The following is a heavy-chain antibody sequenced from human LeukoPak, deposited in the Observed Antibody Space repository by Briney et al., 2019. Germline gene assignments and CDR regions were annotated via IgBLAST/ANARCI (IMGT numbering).Heavy chain of an antibody. Sequence: SETLSLTCTVSGGSIKSSNYYWGWIRQPPGKGLEWIGSIYYSGSTYYNPSLNSRVTISVDTSKNRFSLKLSSVTAADTAVYYCARHERSSITMVRGVKPKKWFDPWGQGTLVTVSS. D-gene: IGHD3-10*01. V-gene: IGHV4-39*01. CDR3: ARHERSSITMVRGVKPKKWFDP. CDR2: IYYSGST. J-gene: IGHJ5*02. CDR1: GGSIKSSNYY.